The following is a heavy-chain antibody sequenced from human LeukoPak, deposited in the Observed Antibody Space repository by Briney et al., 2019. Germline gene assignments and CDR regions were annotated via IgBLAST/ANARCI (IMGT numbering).Heavy chain of an antibody. V-gene: IGHV3-49*04. CDR3: TRDYMITFGGVIVTDAFDI. D-gene: IGHD3-16*02. Sequence: GGSLRLSCAASGFTFSSYSMNWVRQAPGKGLEWVGFVRSKAYGGTTDYAASMKGRFSISRDDSKSIAYLQMNSLKTEDTAVYYCTRDYMITFGGVIVTDAFDIWGPGTMVTVSS. J-gene: IGHJ3*02. CDR1: GFTFSSYS. CDR2: VRSKAYGGTT.